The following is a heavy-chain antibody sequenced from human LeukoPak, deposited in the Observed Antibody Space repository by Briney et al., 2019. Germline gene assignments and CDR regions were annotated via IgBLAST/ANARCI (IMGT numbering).Heavy chain of an antibody. D-gene: IGHD3-10*01. V-gene: IGHV4-34*01. J-gene: IGHJ4*02. CDR2: INHTGST. CDR3: ARGRGVKTLRITPFDY. CDR1: GGFFSGYY. Sequence: SATLFLTCAVDGGFFSGYYWRWIRQPPREGVEWSGEINHTGSTNYNPSLKSRVTISVDTSKSQFSLKLNSVTVADMAVYYCARGRGVKTLRITPFDYWGQGTLVTVSS.